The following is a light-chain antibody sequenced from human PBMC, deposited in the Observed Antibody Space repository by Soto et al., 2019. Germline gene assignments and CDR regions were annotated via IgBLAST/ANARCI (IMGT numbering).Light chain of an antibody. V-gene: IGLV4-69*01. Sequence: QLVLTQSPSASASLGASVKLTCSRSSGYSSYAIAWHQQQPEKGPRYLMKLNSDGSHSKGDGIPDRFSGSSSGAERYLTISSLQSEDEADYYCQTWGTGIHYVFGTGTKVTVL. CDR1: SGYSSYA. CDR3: QTWGTGIHYV. CDR2: LNSDGSH. J-gene: IGLJ1*01.